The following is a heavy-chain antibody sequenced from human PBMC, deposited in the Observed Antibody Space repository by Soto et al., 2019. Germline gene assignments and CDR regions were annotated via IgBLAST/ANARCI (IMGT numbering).Heavy chain of an antibody. D-gene: IGHD5-18*01. CDR1: GGSISSGGYY. V-gene: IGHV4-31*03. CDR3: ARVRTAMVIRDTYYFDY. CDR2: IYYSGST. J-gene: IGHJ4*02. Sequence: QVQLQESGPGLVKPSQTLSLTCTVSGGSISSGGYYWSWIRQHPGKGLEWIGYIYYSGSTYYNPSLKSRVTISVDTSKNQFSLKLSSVTAADTAVYYCARVRTAMVIRDTYYFDYWGQGTLVTVSS.